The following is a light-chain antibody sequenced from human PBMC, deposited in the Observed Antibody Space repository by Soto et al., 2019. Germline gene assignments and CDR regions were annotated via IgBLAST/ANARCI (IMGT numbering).Light chain of an antibody. Sequence: EIVLTRSPATLSVSPGERATLSCRASQSVSSNLAWYQQKPGQAPRLLIYGASTRATGIPARFSGSGSGTEFTLTISSLQSEDFAVYYCQQYNNWPPVTFGGGTKVDIK. CDR2: GAS. CDR1: QSVSSN. J-gene: IGKJ4*01. CDR3: QQYNNWPPVT. V-gene: IGKV3-15*01.